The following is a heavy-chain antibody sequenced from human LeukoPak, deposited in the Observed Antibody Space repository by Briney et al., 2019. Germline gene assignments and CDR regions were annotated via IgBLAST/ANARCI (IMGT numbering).Heavy chain of an antibody. CDR2: IYSGGST. J-gene: IGHJ4*02. Sequence: GGSLRLSCAASGFTVSSNYMSWVRQAPGKGLEWVSVIYSGGSTYYADSVKGRFTISRDNSKNTLYLQMNSLRAEDTAVYYCARGEDTEYSSGYYPFPFDYWGQGTLVTVSS. CDR1: GFTVSSNY. D-gene: IGHD3-22*01. CDR3: ARGEDTEYSSGYYPFPFDY. V-gene: IGHV3-53*01.